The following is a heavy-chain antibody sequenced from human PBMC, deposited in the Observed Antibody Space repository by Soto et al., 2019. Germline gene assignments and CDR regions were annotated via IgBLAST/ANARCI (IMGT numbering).Heavy chain of an antibody. CDR1: GGSISSYY. Sequence: SETLSLTCTVCGGSISSYYWSWIRQPPGKGLEWIGYIYYSGSTNYNPSLKSRVTISVDTSKNQFSLKLSSVTAADTAVYYCARDSSSSGYYYYGMDVWGQGTTVTVSS. J-gene: IGHJ6*02. D-gene: IGHD3-10*01. CDR3: ARDSSSSGYYYYGMDV. CDR2: IYYSGST. V-gene: IGHV4-59*01.